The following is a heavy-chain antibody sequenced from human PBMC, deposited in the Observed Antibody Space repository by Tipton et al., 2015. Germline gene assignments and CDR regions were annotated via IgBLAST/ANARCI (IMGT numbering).Heavy chain of an antibody. CDR2: ISFSDTT. D-gene: IGHD2-21*02. CDR3: ASPSLPHDRGDYYFQS. CDR1: GGSIRSYY. Sequence: TLSLTCTVSGGSIRSYYWSWIRQPPGKGLEWIGYISFSDTTHYNPSLKSRITISIDRFKNQFSLKLSSVTAADTAVYYCASPSLPHDRGDYYFQSWGQGSLVTVSS. J-gene: IGHJ4*02. V-gene: IGHV4-4*08.